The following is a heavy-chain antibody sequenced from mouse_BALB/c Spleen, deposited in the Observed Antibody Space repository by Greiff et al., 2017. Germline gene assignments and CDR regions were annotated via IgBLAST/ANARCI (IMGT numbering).Heavy chain of an antibody. J-gene: IGHJ3*01. CDR1: GYTFTSYW. CDR2: IYPGSGST. Sequence: LKQPGSELVRPGASVKLSCKASGYTFTSYWMHWVKQRPGQGLEWIGNIYPGSGSTNYDEKFKSKATLTVDTSSSQAYMQLSSLTSEDSAVYICTYHGYPAGFAYGGKGPCSLSLQ. CDR3: TYHGYPAGFAY. V-gene: IGHV1S22*01. D-gene: IGHD2-2*01.